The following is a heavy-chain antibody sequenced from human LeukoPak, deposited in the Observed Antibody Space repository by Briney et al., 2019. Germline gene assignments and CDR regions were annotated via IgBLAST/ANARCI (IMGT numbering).Heavy chain of an antibody. CDR2: INHSGST. J-gene: IGHJ6*02. CDR3: ARAVAGTYYYYGMDV. CDR1: GGSFSGYY. V-gene: IGHV4-34*01. Sequence: SETLSLTCAVYGGSFSGYYWSWIRQPPGKGLEWIGEINHSGSTNYNPSLKSRVTISVDTSKNQFSLKLSSVTAADTAVYYCARAVAGTYYYYGMDVWGQGTTVTVSS. D-gene: IGHD6-19*01.